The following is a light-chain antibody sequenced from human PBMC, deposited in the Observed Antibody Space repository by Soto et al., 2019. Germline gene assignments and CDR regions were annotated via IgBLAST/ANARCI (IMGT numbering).Light chain of an antibody. CDR2: DVN. CDR3: CSYEETFDV. J-gene: IGLJ1*01. Sequence: QSALTQPRSVSGSPGQSVTISCTATSSDVGGYNFVSWYQQYPGKAPRLMIYDVNKRSSGVPDRFSGSKSGNTASLTISGLQAEDEADYYCCSYEETFDVFGTGTKLTVL. CDR1: SSDVGGYNF. V-gene: IGLV2-11*01.